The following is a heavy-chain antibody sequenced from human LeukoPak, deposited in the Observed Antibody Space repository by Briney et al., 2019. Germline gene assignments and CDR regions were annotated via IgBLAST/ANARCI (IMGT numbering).Heavy chain of an antibody. V-gene: IGHV1-18*01. CDR2: ISAYNGNT. CDR3: ARSIAVAGKGNWFDP. CDR1: GYTFTSYG. D-gene: IGHD6-19*01. J-gene: IGHJ5*02. Sequence: AASVKVSCKASGYTFTSYGISWVRQAPGQVLEWMGWISAYNGNTNYAQKLQGRVTMTTDTSTSTAYMELRSLRSDDTAVYYCARSIAVAGKGNWFDPWGQGTLVTVSS.